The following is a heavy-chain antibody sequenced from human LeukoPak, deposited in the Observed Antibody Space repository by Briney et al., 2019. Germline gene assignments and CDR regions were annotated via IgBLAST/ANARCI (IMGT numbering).Heavy chain of an antibody. J-gene: IGHJ4*02. CDR1: GDSISSYY. Sequence: SETLSLTCTVSGDSISSYYWSWIRQPPGKGLEWIGYIYYSGSTNYNPSLKSRVTISVDTSKNQFSLKLSSVTAADTAVYYCAREHFYYDSSGYYPTLDYWGQGTLVTVSS. CDR3: AREHFYYDSSGYYPTLDY. CDR2: IYYSGST. V-gene: IGHV4-59*01. D-gene: IGHD3-22*01.